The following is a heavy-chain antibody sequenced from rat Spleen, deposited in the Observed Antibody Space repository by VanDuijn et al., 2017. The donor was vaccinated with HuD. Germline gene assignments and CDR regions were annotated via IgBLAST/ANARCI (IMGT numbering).Heavy chain of an antibody. D-gene: IGHD1-11*01. CDR2: IWGNGNT. CDR3: AREDYGGYRY. J-gene: IGHJ2*01. CDR1: GSSLNNYG. Sequence: VQLQESGPGLVKPSLTLSLTCTVSGSSLNNYGVIWVRQPPGKGLEWMGIIWGNGNTNYISALKSRLSISRDTSTSQVFLKMNNLQAEDTAMYFCAREDYGGYRYWGQGVMVTVSS. V-gene: IGHV2S61*01.